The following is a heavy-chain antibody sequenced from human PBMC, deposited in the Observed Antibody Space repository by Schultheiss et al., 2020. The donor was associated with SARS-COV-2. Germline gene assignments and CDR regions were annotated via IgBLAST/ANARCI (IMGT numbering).Heavy chain of an antibody. Sequence: GGSLRLSCAASGFTVSSNYMSWVRQAPGKGLEWVSAISVRGGSTYYADSVKGRFTISRDNSKNTLYLQMNSLRAEDTAVYYCAKIIAVADSYYYYGMDVWGQGTTVTVSS. CDR3: AKIIAVADSYYYYGMDV. V-gene: IGHV3-23*01. D-gene: IGHD6-19*01. J-gene: IGHJ6*02. CDR1: GFTVSSNY. CDR2: ISVRGGST.